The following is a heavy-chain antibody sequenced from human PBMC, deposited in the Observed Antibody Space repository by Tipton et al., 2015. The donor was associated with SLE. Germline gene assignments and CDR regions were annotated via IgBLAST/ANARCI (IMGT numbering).Heavy chain of an antibody. D-gene: IGHD3-22*01. CDR2: ISYSGST. V-gene: IGHV4-39*07. CDR1: GGSISSSSYY. Sequence: LRLSCTVSGGSISSSSYYWGWIRQPPGKGLEWSGSISYSGSTSYNPSLKSRVTIPLDTSKNQFSLRLSSVTAADTAVYYCVSYDRSGYQFDYWGQGTLVTVSS. CDR3: VSYDRSGYQFDY. J-gene: IGHJ4*02.